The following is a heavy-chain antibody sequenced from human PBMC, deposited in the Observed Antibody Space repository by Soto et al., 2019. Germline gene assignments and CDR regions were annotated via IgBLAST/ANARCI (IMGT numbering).Heavy chain of an antibody. CDR1: GFAFSSFW. CDR3: ATVATGSYDWFAP. CDR2: INGDGSRT. V-gene: IGHV3-74*01. J-gene: IGHJ5*02. D-gene: IGHD1-26*01. Sequence: EVQLVESGGGLVQPGGSLRLSCAASGFAFSSFWMHWVRQAPGKGLVWVSRINGDGSRTNYADPVKGLFTVSRDTAKNTVYLEMNSLRAEDTSVYYGATVATGSYDWFAPWGQGILVTVSS.